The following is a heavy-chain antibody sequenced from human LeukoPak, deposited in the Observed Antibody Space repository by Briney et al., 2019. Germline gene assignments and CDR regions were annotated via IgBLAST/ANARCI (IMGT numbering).Heavy chain of an antibody. D-gene: IGHD3-10*01. V-gene: IGHV1-46*01. CDR1: GYTFTSYY. Sequence: ASVKVSCKASGYTFTSYYMHWVRQAPGQGLEWMGIINPSGGSTSYAQKFQGRVTMTRDTSTSTVYMELSSLRSEDTAVYYCARDLGPMVRGVPYFDYWGQGTLVTVSS. J-gene: IGHJ4*02. CDR2: INPSGGST. CDR3: ARDLGPMVRGVPYFDY.